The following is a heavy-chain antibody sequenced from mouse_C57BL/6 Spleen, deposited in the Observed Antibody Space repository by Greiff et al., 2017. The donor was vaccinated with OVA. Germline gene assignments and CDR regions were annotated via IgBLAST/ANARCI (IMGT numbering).Heavy chain of an antibody. D-gene: IGHD2-3*01. J-gene: IGHJ2*01. CDR1: GYTFTSYW. Sequence: QVQLQQPGAELVKPGASVKLSCKASGYTFTSYWMQWVKQRPGQGLEWIGEIDPSDSYTNYNQKFKGKATLTVDTSSSTAYMHLSSLTSEDSAVYYCARRGYDYLDYWGQGTTLTVSS. V-gene: IGHV1-50*01. CDR3: ARRGYDYLDY. CDR2: IDPSDSYT.